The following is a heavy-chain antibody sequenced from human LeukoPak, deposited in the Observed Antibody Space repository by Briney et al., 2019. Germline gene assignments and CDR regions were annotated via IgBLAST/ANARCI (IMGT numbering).Heavy chain of an antibody. Sequence: GRSLRLSCAASGFTFSSYAMHWVRQAPGKGLEWVAVISYDGSNKYYADSVKGRFTISRDNSKNTLYLQMNSLRAEDTAVYYCARVEEGSSTISPYAFDIWGQGTMVTVSS. J-gene: IGHJ3*02. D-gene: IGHD2-2*01. V-gene: IGHV3-30-3*01. CDR3: ARVEEGSSTISPYAFDI. CDR2: ISYDGSNK. CDR1: GFTFSSYA.